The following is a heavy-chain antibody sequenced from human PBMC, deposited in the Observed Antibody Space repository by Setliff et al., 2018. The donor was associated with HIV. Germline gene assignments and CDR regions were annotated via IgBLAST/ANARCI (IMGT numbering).Heavy chain of an antibody. V-gene: IGHV3-23*01. D-gene: IGHD2-15*01. Sequence: GESLKISCAASGFTFSSFAMNWVRQAPGKGLEWVSIISASGVSTYYADSVKDRFTISRDNSKNTLYLQMSGLRAKDTAVYYCAKMACSGGNCYSGSWGQGALVTVSS. CDR2: ISASGVST. CDR1: GFTFSSFA. J-gene: IGHJ5*02. CDR3: AKMACSGGNCYSGS.